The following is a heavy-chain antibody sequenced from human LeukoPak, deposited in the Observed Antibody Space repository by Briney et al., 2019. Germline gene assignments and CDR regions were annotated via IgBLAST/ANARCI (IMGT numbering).Heavy chain of an antibody. CDR3: ARAGGSAWYGGAYFGY. Sequence: ASVTVSCKASGYTFTSYGISWVRQAPGQGLEWMGSISGHDGHTNYAPNLQGRVTLTTDTSTATAYMELRSLISDDTAVYYCARAGGSAWYGGAYFGYWGQGSLVTVSS. V-gene: IGHV1-18*01. CDR1: GYTFTSYG. D-gene: IGHD6-19*01. CDR2: ISGHDGHT. J-gene: IGHJ4*02.